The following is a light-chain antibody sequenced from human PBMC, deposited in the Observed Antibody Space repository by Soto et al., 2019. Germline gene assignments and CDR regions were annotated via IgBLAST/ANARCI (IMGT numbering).Light chain of an antibody. CDR2: DAS. CDR1: QSISGR. J-gene: IGKJ1*01. V-gene: IGKV3-11*01. Sequence: TQSPSTLSTSVGARVTITCRASQSISGRLAWYQQKPGQAPKLLIYDASNRATGIPARFSGSGSRTDLTRTMSSLVPEDFAVYYRQLHSNWPWPFCQGTRV. CDR3: QLHSNWPWP.